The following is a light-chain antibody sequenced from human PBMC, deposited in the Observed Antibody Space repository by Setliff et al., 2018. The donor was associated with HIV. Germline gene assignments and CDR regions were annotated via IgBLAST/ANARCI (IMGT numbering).Light chain of an antibody. CDR2: DVS. CDR3: SSYTSSTPLYV. J-gene: IGLJ1*01. CDR1: SSDVGTYNF. Sequence: QSALTQPASVSGSPGQSITISCTGTSSDVGTYNFVSWCQQHPGKAPKLMIYDVSYRPSGVSNRFSGSKSGNTASLTISGLQAEDEADYYCSSYTSSTPLYVFGTGTKVTVL. V-gene: IGLV2-14*03.